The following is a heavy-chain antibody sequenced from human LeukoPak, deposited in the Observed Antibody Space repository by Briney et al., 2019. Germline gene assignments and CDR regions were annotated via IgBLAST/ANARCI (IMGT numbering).Heavy chain of an antibody. Sequence: ASVKVSCKASGYAFTDYYIHWVRQAPGQGLEWMGIINPSGGSTGYAQKFQGRVTMTRDTSTSTVYMELNSLRSGDTAVYHCARALPHVRSGYYYYYMDVWGKGTTVTISS. D-gene: IGHD6-25*01. CDR3: ARALPHVRSGYYYYYMDV. CDR2: INPSGGST. J-gene: IGHJ6*03. V-gene: IGHV1-46*01. CDR1: GYAFTDYY.